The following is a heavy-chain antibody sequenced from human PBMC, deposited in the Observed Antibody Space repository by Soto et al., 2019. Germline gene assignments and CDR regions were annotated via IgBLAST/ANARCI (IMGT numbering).Heavy chain of an antibody. Sequence: PSETLSLTCTVSGGSISSGGYYWSWIRQHPGKGLEWIGYIYYSGSTYYNPSLKSRVTISVDTSKNQFSLKLSSVIAADTAVYYCARESAVAAKYYFDYWGQGTLVTVYS. CDR1: GGSISSGGYY. CDR3: ARESAVAAKYYFDY. J-gene: IGHJ4*02. D-gene: IGHD6-19*01. V-gene: IGHV4-31*03. CDR2: IYYSGST.